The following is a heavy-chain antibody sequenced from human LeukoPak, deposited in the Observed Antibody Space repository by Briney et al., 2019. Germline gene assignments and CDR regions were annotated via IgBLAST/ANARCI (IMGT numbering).Heavy chain of an antibody. CDR2: IYPGDSET. CDR3: ARLKGDYWSGYHADY. J-gene: IGHJ4*02. CDR1: GYYFTDYW. Sequence: GESLKISCKGFGYYFTDYWIGWVRQMPGKGLEWVGIIYPGDSETRNNASYRGQVTISVDKSIRTAYLQWSSLKASDTAMYYCARLKGDYWSGYHADYWGQGTLVTVSS. D-gene: IGHD3-3*01. V-gene: IGHV5-51*01.